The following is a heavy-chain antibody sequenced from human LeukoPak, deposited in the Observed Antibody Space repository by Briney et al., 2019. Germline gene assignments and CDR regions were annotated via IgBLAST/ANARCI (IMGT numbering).Heavy chain of an antibody. J-gene: IGHJ4*02. CDR1: GFTFSSYA. D-gene: IGHD2-21*02. CDR3: ARFRTWGDKAFDY. Sequence: SGGSLRLSCAASGFTFSSYAMSWVRQAPGKGLEWVSAISGNGGNTYYADSVKGRFTISRDNSKNTLYLQMNSLRAEDTAVYYCARFRTWGDKAFDYWGQGTLVTVSS. V-gene: IGHV3-23*01. CDR2: ISGNGGNT.